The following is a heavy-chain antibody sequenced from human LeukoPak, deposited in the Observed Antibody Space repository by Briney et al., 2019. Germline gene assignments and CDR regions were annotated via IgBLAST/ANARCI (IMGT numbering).Heavy chain of an antibody. V-gene: IGHV1-46*01. CDR2: INPSGGST. D-gene: IGHD6-19*01. CDR1: GDIFTSYY. J-gene: IGHJ4*02. CDR3: ARAGGIAVAGTFDY. Sequence: ASVKVSCKTFGDIFTSYYMHWVRQAPGQGLEWMGIINPSGGSTSYAQKFQGRVTMTRDTSTSTVYMELSSLRSEDTAVYYCARAGGIAVAGTFDYWGQGTLVTVSS.